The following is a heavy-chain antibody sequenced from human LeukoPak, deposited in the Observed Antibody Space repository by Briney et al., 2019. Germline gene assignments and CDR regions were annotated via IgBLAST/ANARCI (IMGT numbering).Heavy chain of an antibody. CDR1: GFTFSSYA. CDR2: ISYDGSNK. CDR3: ASDSYWGGDCYSANDY. V-gene: IGHV3-30-3*01. Sequence: PGRSLRLSCAASGFTFSSYAMHWVRQAPGKGLEWVAVISYDGSNKYYADSVKGRFTISRDNSKNTLYLQMNSLRAEDTAGYYWASDSYWGGDCYSANDYWGQGTLVTVSS. D-gene: IGHD2-21*02. J-gene: IGHJ4*02.